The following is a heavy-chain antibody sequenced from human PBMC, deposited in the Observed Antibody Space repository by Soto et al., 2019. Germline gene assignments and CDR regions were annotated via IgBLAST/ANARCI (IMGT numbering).Heavy chain of an antibody. Sequence: EVQLLESGGGLVQPGGSLRLSCAASGFTFSSYAMSWVRQAPGKGLEWVSAISGSGGSTYYADSVKVRFTISRDNSKNTLYLQMNSLRAEDTAVYYCAKVSRYSSGWYGSLDYWGQGTLVTVSS. CDR2: ISGSGGST. D-gene: IGHD6-19*01. CDR3: AKVSRYSSGWYGSLDY. V-gene: IGHV3-23*01. CDR1: GFTFSSYA. J-gene: IGHJ4*02.